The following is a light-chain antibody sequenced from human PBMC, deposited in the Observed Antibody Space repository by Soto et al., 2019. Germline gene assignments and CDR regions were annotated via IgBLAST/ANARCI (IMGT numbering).Light chain of an antibody. CDR2: DVS. V-gene: IGLV2-14*01. Sequence: QSALTQPASVSGSPGQSITISCTGTSSDVGDYNYVSWYQQHPGKAPKLMIYDVSNRPSGVSNRFSGSKSGNTASLTISGRQAEDEADYYCSSYTSSSPLFGGGTKLTVL. CDR1: SSDVGDYNY. CDR3: SSYTSSSPL. J-gene: IGLJ2*01.